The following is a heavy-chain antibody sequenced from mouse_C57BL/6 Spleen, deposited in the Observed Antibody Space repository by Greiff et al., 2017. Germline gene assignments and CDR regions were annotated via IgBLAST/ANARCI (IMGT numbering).Heavy chain of an antibody. CDR1: GYAFSSYW. CDR3: ARGYYGSRGMGC. V-gene: IGHV1-80*01. D-gene: IGHD1-1*01. CDR2: ICPGNGDT. J-gene: IGHJ4*01. Sequence: QVQLQQSGAELVKPGASVKISCKASGYAFSSYWMNWVKQRPGKGLEWIGQICPGNGDTNYNGKFKGKATLTADKSSSTAYMQISSLTSEDSAVCFCARGYYGSRGMGCWGHGTSVTVSS.